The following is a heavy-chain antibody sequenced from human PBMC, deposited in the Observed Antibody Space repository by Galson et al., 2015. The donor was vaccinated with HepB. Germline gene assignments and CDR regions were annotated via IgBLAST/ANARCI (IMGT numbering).Heavy chain of an antibody. CDR1: GYSFTSYW. D-gene: IGHD5-18*01. Sequence: QSGAEVKKPGESLRISCKGSGYSFTSYWVSWVRQMPGKGLGWLGRIDPSDSYTNYSPSFQGHVTISADKSISTAYLQWSTLKASGTAMYYCARLAGVDTAMVREGDFDYWGQGTLVTVSS. CDR2: IDPSDSYT. CDR3: ARLAGVDTAMVREGDFDY. V-gene: IGHV5-10-1*01. J-gene: IGHJ4*02.